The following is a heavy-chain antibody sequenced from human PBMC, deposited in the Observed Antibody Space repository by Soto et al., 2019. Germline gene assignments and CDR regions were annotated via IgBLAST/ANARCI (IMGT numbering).Heavy chain of an antibody. CDR2: WDDDK. Sequence: WDDDKRYSPSLNNRLTITKDTSKTQVVLTMTNMDPVDTATYYCAHRRGAPGHFDYWGQGTLVTVSS. J-gene: IGHJ4*02. CDR3: AHRRGAPGHFDY. V-gene: IGHV2-5*02.